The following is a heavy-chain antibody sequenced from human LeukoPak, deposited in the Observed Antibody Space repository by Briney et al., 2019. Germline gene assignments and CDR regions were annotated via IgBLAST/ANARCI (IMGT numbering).Heavy chain of an antibody. V-gene: IGHV3-48*03. J-gene: IGHJ4*02. CDR1: GFTFSSYE. D-gene: IGHD1-14*01. Sequence: GGSLRLSCAASGFTFSSYEMNWVRQAPGKGLEWVSYISSSGSTIYYADSVKGRFTISRDNAKNSLYLQMNSLTPEDTAVYYCARDTGVRPRVAHFDYWGQGTLVTVSS. CDR3: ARDTGVRPRVAHFDY. CDR2: ISSSGSTI.